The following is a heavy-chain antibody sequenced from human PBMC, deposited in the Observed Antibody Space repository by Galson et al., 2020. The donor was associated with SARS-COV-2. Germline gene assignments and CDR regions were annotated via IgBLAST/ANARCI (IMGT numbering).Heavy chain of an antibody. V-gene: IGHV1-2*04. CDR1: GYTFTGYY. CDR3: ARDSIAAHYGMDV. J-gene: IGHJ6*02. D-gene: IGHD6-13*01. CDR2: INPNSGGT. Sequence: ASVKVSCKASGYTFTGYYMHWVRQAPGQGLEWMGWINPNSGGTNYAQKFQGWVTMTRDTSISTVYMELSRLRSDDTAVYYCARDSIAAHYGMDVWGQGTTVTVSS.